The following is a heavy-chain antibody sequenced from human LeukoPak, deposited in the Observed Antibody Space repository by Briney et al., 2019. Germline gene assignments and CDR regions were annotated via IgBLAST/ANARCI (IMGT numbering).Heavy chain of an antibody. J-gene: IGHJ5*02. CDR2: ISISGGSA. Sequence: GGSLRLSCAASGFTFSTYAMSWVRQAPGKGLEWVSGISISGGSAYYADSVKGRFTISRDNSKNTLYLQMNRLRAEDTAVYYCAKDRDLLFAHCWFDLWGQGILVTVPS. CDR1: GFTFSTYA. D-gene: IGHD3-10*01. CDR3: AKDRDLLFAHCWFDL. V-gene: IGHV3-23*01.